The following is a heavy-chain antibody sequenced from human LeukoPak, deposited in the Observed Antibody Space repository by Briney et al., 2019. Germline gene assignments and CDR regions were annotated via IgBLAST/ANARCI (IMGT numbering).Heavy chain of an antibody. J-gene: IGHJ4*02. D-gene: IGHD5-12*01. CDR1: GGSISSGSYY. V-gene: IGHV4-61*02. CDR3: ARGVRVATTKPYYFDY. Sequence: SETLSLTCTVSGGSISSGSYYWSWIRQPAGKGLEWIGRIYTSGSTNYNPSLKSRVTISVDTSKNQFSLKLSSVTAADTAVYYCARGVRVATTKPYYFDYWGQGTLVTVSS. CDR2: IYTSGST.